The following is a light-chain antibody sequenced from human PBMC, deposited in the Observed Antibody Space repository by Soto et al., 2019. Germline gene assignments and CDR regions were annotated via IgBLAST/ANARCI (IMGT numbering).Light chain of an antibody. CDR2: GAS. V-gene: IGKV3-20*01. CDR1: QSVSSSY. Sequence: EIVLTQSPGTLSLSPGERATLSCRASQSVSSSYLAWYQQKPGQAPRLLIYGASSRATGIPDRFSGSGSGTDFTLTIRSLQPDDFASYYCQQYDYSRTFGQGTKVEIK. J-gene: IGKJ1*01. CDR3: QQYDYSRT.